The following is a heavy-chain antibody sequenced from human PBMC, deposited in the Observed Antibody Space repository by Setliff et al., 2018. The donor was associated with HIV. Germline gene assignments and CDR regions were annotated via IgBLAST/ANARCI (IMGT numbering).Heavy chain of an antibody. CDR2: IKEDGSET. CDR1: GLTFNRYW. V-gene: IGHV3-7*01. CDR3: ATKEPGTTYFQH. D-gene: IGHD1-1*01. J-gene: IGHJ1*01. Sequence: GGSLRLSCVASGLTFNRYWMSWVRQVPGKGLEWVANIKEDGSETFYVDSVKGRFTMSRDNAKNLVYLEMKSLRAEDTAVYYCATKEPGTTYFQHWGQGTLVTVSS.